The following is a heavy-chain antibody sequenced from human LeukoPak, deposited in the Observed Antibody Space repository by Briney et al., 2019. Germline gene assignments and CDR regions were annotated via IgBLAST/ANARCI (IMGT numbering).Heavy chain of an antibody. CDR1: GYTFTSYG. Sequence: ASVKVSCKASGYTFTSYGISWVRQAPGQGLEWMGWISAYNGNANYAHKLQGRVTMTTDTSTSTAYMELRSLRSDDTAVYYCARDPSFRYFDWYYDYWGQGTLVTVSS. D-gene: IGHD3-9*01. CDR3: ARDPSFRYFDWYYDY. J-gene: IGHJ4*02. V-gene: IGHV1-18*01. CDR2: ISAYNGNA.